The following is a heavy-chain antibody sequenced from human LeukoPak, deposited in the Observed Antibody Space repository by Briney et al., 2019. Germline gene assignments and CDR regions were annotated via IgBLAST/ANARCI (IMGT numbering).Heavy chain of an antibody. Sequence: SETLSLTCTVSGGSISSSSYYWGWIRQPPGKGLEWIGSIYYSGSTYYNPSLKSRVTISVDTSKNQFSLKLSSVTAADTAVYYCASSSSGWYVYWGQGTQVTVSS. CDR3: ASSSSGWYVY. D-gene: IGHD6-19*01. CDR1: GGSISSSSYY. CDR2: IYYSGST. V-gene: IGHV4-39*01. J-gene: IGHJ4*02.